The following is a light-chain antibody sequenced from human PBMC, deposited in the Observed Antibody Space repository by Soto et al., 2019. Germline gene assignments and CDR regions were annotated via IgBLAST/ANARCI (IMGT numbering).Light chain of an antibody. CDR1: SSDVGGYNY. CDR2: DVS. Sequence: QSALTQPASVSGSPGQSITISCTGTSSDVGGYNYVSWYQQHPGKAPKLMIYDVSNRPSGVSNRFSGSKSGNTASLTISGLQAVDEADYYCSSYTSSSTFYVFATGTKV. V-gene: IGLV2-14*01. CDR3: SSYTSSSTFYV. J-gene: IGLJ1*01.